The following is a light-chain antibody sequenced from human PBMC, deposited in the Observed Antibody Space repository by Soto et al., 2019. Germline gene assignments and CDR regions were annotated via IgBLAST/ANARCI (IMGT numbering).Light chain of an antibody. J-gene: IGKJ4*01. CDR1: QSVSSSY. Sequence: EIVLTQSPGTLSLSPGERATLSCRASQSVSSSYLAWYQQKPGQAPRLLIYGASSRATAIPDRFSGSGSGTDFTLTISRLEPEDFAVYYCQQYGSSPLITFGGGTKVEIK. CDR2: GAS. V-gene: IGKV3-20*01. CDR3: QQYGSSPLIT.